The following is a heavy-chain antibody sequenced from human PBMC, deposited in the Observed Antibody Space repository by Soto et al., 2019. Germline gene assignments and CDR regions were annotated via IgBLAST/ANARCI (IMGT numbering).Heavy chain of an antibody. CDR1: GFSFSNYW. D-gene: IGHD6-19*01. CDR2: INDQGGSP. Sequence: GGSLRLSCAASGFSFSNYWMHWVRQAPGKGLVWVSRINDQGGSPSYADSVKGRFTISRDNAKNTLYLQMNSLRAEDTAVYYCARVPGYSSGWADYYGMDVWGQGTTVTVSS. V-gene: IGHV3-74*01. J-gene: IGHJ6*02. CDR3: ARVPGYSSGWADYYGMDV.